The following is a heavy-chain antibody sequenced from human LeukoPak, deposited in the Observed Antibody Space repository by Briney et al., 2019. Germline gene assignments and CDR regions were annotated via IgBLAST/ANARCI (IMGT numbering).Heavy chain of an antibody. D-gene: IGHD3-22*01. V-gene: IGHV4-59*01. CDR1: DVSISSYY. Sequence: SETLSLTCTVSDVSISSYYWSWIRQPPGKGLEWIGYIYYSGSTNYNPSLKSRVTISVGTSKNQFSLKLSSVTAADTAVYYCARLRYDSSGYYPRIDYWGQGTLVTVSS. CDR2: IYYSGST. J-gene: IGHJ4*02. CDR3: ARLRYDSSGYYPRIDY.